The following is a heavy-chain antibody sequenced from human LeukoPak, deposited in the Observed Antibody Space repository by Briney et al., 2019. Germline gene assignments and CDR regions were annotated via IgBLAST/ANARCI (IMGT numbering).Heavy chain of an antibody. Sequence: ASVKVSCNSSGYTFTSYYMHWVRQAPGQGLEWMGIINPSGDSTTYAQKFQGRVTMTRDMSTSTVYMELSTLRSEDTAVYYCARDAVASTPYYYYYYMDVWGKGTTVTVSS. J-gene: IGHJ6*03. V-gene: IGHV1-46*01. CDR3: ARDAVASTPYYYYYYMDV. CDR2: INPSGDST. D-gene: IGHD2-21*01. CDR1: GYTFTSYY.